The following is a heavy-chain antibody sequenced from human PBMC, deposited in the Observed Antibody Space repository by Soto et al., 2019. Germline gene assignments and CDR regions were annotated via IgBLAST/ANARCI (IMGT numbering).Heavy chain of an antibody. V-gene: IGHV4-30-4*01. CDR2: ISYTGST. J-gene: IGHJ4*02. D-gene: IGHD4-17*01. CDR1: GGSISSGDFY. Sequence: QVQLQESGPGLVKPSQTLSLTCIVSGGSISSGDFYWSWIRQPPGKGLEWIGYISYTGSTYYNPSLKSRVTISVDTSKNQFSLKLSSVTAADTAMYYCARQFDYQHDYWGQGTLVTVSS. CDR3: ARQFDYQHDY.